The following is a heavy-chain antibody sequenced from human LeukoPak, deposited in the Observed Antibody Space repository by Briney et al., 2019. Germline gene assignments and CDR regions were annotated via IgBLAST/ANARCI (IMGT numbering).Heavy chain of an antibody. J-gene: IGHJ5*02. CDR1: GCSFTSCW. CDR3: ARQGSSWYSWFDP. V-gene: IGHV5-51*01. Sequence: GESLKISCKGSGCSFTSCWIGWVRQMPGKGLEWMGIIYPGDSDTRYSPSFQGQVAISADRSISTAYLQWSSLKASDTAMYYCARQGSSWYSWFDPWGQGTLVTVSS. D-gene: IGHD6-13*01. CDR2: IYPGDSDT.